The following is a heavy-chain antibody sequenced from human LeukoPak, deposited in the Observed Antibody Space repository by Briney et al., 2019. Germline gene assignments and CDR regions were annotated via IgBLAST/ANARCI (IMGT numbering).Heavy chain of an antibody. CDR2: IIPNFGTA. V-gene: IGHV1-69*05. CDR3: ASAVAGTSAPYNWFDP. CDR1: GGTFSSYA. D-gene: IGHD6-19*01. J-gene: IGHJ5*02. Sequence: SVKVSCKASGGTFSSYAISWVRQAPGQGLEWMGGIIPNFGTANYAQKFQGRVTITTDESTSTAYMELSSLRSEDTAVYYCASAVAGTSAPYNWFDPWGQGTLVTVSS.